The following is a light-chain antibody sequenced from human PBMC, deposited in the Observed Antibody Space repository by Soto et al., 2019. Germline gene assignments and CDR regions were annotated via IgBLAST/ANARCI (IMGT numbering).Light chain of an antibody. CDR3: LLYYSETVV. V-gene: IGLV7-46*01. CDR2: DTS. CDR1: TGAVTSGHY. J-gene: IGLJ2*01. Sequence: QAVVTQEPSLIVSPGGTVTLTCGSSTGAVTSGHYPHWFQQKPDQAPRTLIYDTSIKHSWTPARFSGSLPGGKAALTLSGAQPADEADYYCLLYYSETVVFGGGTQLTVL.